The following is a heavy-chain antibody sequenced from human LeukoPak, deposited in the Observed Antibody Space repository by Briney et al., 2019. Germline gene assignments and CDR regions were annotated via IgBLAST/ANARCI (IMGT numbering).Heavy chain of an antibody. CDR1: GGSISSGDYY. CDR2: MHYSGIS. CDR3: TRAPTHYHGSGSYYGYFDY. D-gene: IGHD3-10*01. V-gene: IGHV4-31*03. Sequence: SETLSLTCTVSGGSISSGDYYWNWFRQHPGKGLEWIGYMHYSGISNYNPSLKSRVTISVDTSKRQFSLNLSSVTAADTAVYYCTRAPTHYHGSGSYYGYFDYWGQGTLVTVSS. J-gene: IGHJ4*02.